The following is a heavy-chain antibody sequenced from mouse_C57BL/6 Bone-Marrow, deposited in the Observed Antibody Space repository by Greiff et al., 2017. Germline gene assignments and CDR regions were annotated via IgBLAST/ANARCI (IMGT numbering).Heavy chain of an antibody. CDR2: IDPAASYT. D-gene: IGHD2-14*01. Sequence: VQLQQPGAELVRPGTSVTLSCKASGYTFTSYWMHWVKQRPGQGLEWIGVIDPAASYTDYNQKFKGKATLTVDTSSSTAYMELRSLTSEDSAVLNFARSGGTDYFAYWGQGTTLTVSA. CDR1: GYTFTSYW. V-gene: IGHV1-59*01. J-gene: IGHJ2*01. CDR3: ARSGGTDYFAY.